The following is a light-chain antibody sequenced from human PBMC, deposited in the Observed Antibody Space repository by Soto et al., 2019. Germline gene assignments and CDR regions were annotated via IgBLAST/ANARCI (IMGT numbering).Light chain of an antibody. CDR1: QSISSSN. Sequence: EIVLTQSPGTLSLSPGERATLSCRASQSISSSNLAWYQQKPGRAPRLLLYGASNRAAGIPDRFSGSGSGTDFTLTISRLEPEHFLMDYCHQYGRSPDWDRWTFGQGTKVEVK. V-gene: IGKV3-20*01. J-gene: IGKJ1*01. CDR2: GAS. CDR3: HQYGRSPDWDRWT.